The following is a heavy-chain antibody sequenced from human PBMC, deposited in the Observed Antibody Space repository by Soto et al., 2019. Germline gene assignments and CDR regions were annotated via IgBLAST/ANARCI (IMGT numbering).Heavy chain of an antibody. Sequence: EVQLVESGGGLIQPGGSLRLSCAVSGFTVRANYMSWVRQAPGKGLEWVSVIYSGGTTYYADSVKGRFIISRAISKNTLYLQMNILKAKDTAVYYCHGYGYWGQGTLVTVSS. CDR3: HGYGY. CDR1: GFTVRANY. D-gene: IGHD5-12*01. V-gene: IGHV3-53*01. CDR2: IYSGGTT. J-gene: IGHJ4*02.